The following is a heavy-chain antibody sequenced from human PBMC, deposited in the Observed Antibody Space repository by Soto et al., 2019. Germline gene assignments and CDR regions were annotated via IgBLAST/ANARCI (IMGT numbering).Heavy chain of an antibody. CDR2: IIPIFGTA. J-gene: IGHJ4*02. Sequence: QVQPVQSGAEVKKPGSSVKVSCKASGGTFSSYAIRWVRQAPGQGLEWMGGIIPIFGTANYAQKFQGRVTIPADESTSTAYMELSSLRSEDTAVYYCASAYGGSSQVDYWGQGTLFTVSS. CDR3: ASAYGGSSQVDY. D-gene: IGHD5-12*01. CDR1: GGTFSSYA. V-gene: IGHV1-69*01.